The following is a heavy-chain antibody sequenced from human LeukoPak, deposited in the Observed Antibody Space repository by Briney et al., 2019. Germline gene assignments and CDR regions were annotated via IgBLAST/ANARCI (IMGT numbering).Heavy chain of an antibody. V-gene: IGHV4-34*01. CDR2: MKHSGST. Sequence: SETLSLTCAVYGGSLRGYYGRWLREPPGKGREGIGEMKHSGSTNYNPSLKSRVTISVDKSKKKFAQKLSSVTAAATAVYYCARASLYSSSWYTRYNWFDPWGQGTLVTVSS. D-gene: IGHD6-13*01. J-gene: IGHJ5*02. CDR1: GGSLRGYY. CDR3: ARASLYSSSWYTRYNWFDP.